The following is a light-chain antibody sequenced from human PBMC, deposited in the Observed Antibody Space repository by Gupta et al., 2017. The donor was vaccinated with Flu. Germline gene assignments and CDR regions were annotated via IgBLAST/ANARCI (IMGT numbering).Light chain of an antibody. CDR2: DVP. V-gene: IGLV2-14*01. J-gene: IGLJ1*01. CDR3: SSYTSTKTFYV. CDR1: SSDVGRSDS. Sequence: QSAVTHPASVSGSPGQSITISCTGTSSDVGRSDSVPWYQQYPGKAPKLIIYDVPTRPSGVSSRFSGSKSGNNASPTTPGLEAEEESDYYCSSYTSTKTFYVFGTGTTLTVL.